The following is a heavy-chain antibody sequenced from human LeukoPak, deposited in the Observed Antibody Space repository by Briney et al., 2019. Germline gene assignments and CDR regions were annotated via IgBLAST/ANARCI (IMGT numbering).Heavy chain of an antibody. V-gene: IGHV4-61*02. J-gene: IGHJ3*02. Sequence: SETLSLTCTVSGGSIRTSDYYWAWIRQPPGKGLEWIGRIYTSGSTNYNPSLKSRVTISVDTSKNQFSLKLSSVTAADTAVYYCARDFRPGPFDIWGQGTMVTVSS. CDR2: IYTSGST. CDR1: GGSIRTSDYY. D-gene: IGHD2-2*01. CDR3: ARDFRPGPFDI.